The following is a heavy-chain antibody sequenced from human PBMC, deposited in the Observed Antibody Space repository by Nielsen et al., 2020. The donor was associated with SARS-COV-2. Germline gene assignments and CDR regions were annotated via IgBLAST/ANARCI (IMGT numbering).Heavy chain of an antibody. V-gene: IGHV3-33*01. J-gene: IGHJ4*02. Sequence: GGSLRLSCAASGFTFSSYGMHWVRQAPGKGLEWVAVIWYDGSNKYYADSVKGRFTISRDNSKNTLYLQMNSLRAEDTAVYYCARVPYYDSSGYWFGPLDYWGQGTLVTVSS. D-gene: IGHD3-22*01. CDR1: GFTFSSYG. CDR3: ARVPYYDSSGYWFGPLDY. CDR2: IWYDGSNK.